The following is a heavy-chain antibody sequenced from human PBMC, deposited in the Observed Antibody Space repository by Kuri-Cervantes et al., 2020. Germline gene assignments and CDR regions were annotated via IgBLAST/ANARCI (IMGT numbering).Heavy chain of an antibody. CDR1: GFTFSSYG. CDR2: ISSDGSNK. V-gene: IGHV3-30*03. D-gene: IGHD2-2*01. Sequence: GGSLRLSCAASGFTFSSYGIHWVRQAPGKGLEWVAVISSDGSNKYYADSVKGRFTISRDNSKNTLYLQMNSLRAEDTAVYYCARPAAQKRGDFDCWGQGTLVTVSS. J-gene: IGHJ4*02. CDR3: ARPAAQKRGDFDC.